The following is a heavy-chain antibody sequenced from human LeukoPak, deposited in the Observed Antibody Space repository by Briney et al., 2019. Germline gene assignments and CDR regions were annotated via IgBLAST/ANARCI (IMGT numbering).Heavy chain of an antibody. Sequence: SQTLSVTCAISGDSVSSNSAAWNWIRQSPSRGLEWLGRTYYRSKWYNDYAVSAKSGITINPDTSKNQFSLQLNSVTPEDTAVYYCATAYGSGDLREAFDIWGQGTLDTVSS. CDR1: GDSVSSNSAA. D-gene: IGHD3-10*01. CDR3: ATAYGSGDLREAFDI. J-gene: IGHJ3*02. V-gene: IGHV6-1*01. CDR2: TYYRSKWYN.